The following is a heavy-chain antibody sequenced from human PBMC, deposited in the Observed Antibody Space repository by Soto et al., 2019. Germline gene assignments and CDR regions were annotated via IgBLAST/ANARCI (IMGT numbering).Heavy chain of an antibody. CDR3: ARVETAPGIWGAFDI. V-gene: IGHV3-53*04. D-gene: IGHD2-15*01. Sequence: VQPVESGGGLVQPGGSLRLSCAASGFTVSSNYMSWVRQAPGKGLEWVLVIYSGGNTYYADSVKGRFTISRHNSKNTLYLQMNSLRAEDTAVYYCARVETAPGIWGAFDIWDQGTMVTVSS. J-gene: IGHJ3*02. CDR2: IYSGGNT. CDR1: GFTVSSNY.